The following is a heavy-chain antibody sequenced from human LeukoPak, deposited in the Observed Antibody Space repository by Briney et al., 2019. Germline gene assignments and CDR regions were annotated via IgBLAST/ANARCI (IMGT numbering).Heavy chain of an antibody. CDR3: AKNSEYNYGYFDY. CDR1: GFTVSSNY. J-gene: IGHJ4*02. V-gene: IGHV3-23*01. CDR2: ISGSGGST. Sequence: GGSLRLSCAASGFTVSSNYMSWVRQAPGKGLEWVSGISGSGGSTYYADSVKGRLTISRDNSKNTLYLQMNSLRAEDTAVYYCAKNSEYNYGYFDYWGQGTLVTVSS. D-gene: IGHD5-18*01.